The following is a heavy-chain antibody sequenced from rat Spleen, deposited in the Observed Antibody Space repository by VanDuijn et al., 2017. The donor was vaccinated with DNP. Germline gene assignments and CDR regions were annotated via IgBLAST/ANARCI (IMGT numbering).Heavy chain of an antibody. D-gene: IGHD4-3*01. Sequence: EVQLVESGGGLVQPGGSLSLSCATSGFTFNDYNMAWVRQAPTKGLEWVAYIGSDGYAPYYGDSVKGRFTISRDNAKSTLYLQMNSLRSEDMATYYCIRWNSGHFDYWGQGVMVTVSS. J-gene: IGHJ2*01. CDR2: IGSDGYAP. V-gene: IGHV5-22*01. CDR1: GFTFNDYN. CDR3: IRWNSGHFDY.